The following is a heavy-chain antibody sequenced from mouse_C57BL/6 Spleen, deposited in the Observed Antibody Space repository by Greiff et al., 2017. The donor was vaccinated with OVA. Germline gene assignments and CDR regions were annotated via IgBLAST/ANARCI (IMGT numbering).Heavy chain of an antibody. V-gene: IGHV3-6*01. CDR2: ISYDGSN. CDR1: GYSITSGYY. J-gene: IGHJ4*01. Sequence: EVKLQESGPGLVKPSQSLSLTCSVTGYSITSGYYWNWIRQFPGNKLEWMGYISYDGSNNYNPSLKNRISITRDTSKNQFFLKLNSVTTEDTATYYCARESYDYLRGYAMDYWGQGTSVTVSS. CDR3: ARESYDYLRGYAMDY. D-gene: IGHD2-4*01.